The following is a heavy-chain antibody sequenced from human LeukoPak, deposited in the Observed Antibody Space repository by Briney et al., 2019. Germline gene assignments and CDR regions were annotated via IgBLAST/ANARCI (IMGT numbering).Heavy chain of an antibody. CDR3: ARGHTRITMLRGSRSAYYFDY. CDR2: INHSVGT. Sequence: PSETLSLTCSVYSGSFSGYYWSWIRQPPGKGLEWVGEINHSVGTNNNPSLKSRVTMSLDTSKNQFSLKLSSVTAADTAVYYCARGHTRITMLRGSRSAYYFDYWGQGTLVTVSS. J-gene: IGHJ4*02. D-gene: IGHD3-10*01. V-gene: IGHV4-34*01. CDR1: SGSFSGYY.